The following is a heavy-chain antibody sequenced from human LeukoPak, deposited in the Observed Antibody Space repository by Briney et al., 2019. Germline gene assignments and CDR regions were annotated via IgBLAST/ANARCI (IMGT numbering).Heavy chain of an antibody. CDR3: AGDPAPTAVPGGYFDY. V-gene: IGHV4-59*13. Sequence: PSETLSLTCTVSSGSIKGFYWNWIRQPPGKGLEWIGYVYYSGTTNYNPSLKSRVTISVDMSKNHFSLKMNSVTAADTAVYYCAGDPAPTAVPGGYFDYWGQGSLVTVSS. CDR1: SGSIKGFY. J-gene: IGHJ4*02. CDR2: VYYSGTT. D-gene: IGHD6-19*01.